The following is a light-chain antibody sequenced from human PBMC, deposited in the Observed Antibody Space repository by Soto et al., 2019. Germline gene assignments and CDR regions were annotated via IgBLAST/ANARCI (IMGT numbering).Light chain of an antibody. Sequence: DIVLTQSPDTLSLSPGERATLSCRASQSVSSNYLAWYQQQPGQAPRLLIYGASTRATGIPDRFSGSGSGTDFTLTISRLEPEDCAVYYCQQYGSSSYTFGQGTRLEIK. CDR3: QQYGSSSYT. J-gene: IGKJ2*01. CDR2: GAS. V-gene: IGKV3-20*01. CDR1: QSVSSNY.